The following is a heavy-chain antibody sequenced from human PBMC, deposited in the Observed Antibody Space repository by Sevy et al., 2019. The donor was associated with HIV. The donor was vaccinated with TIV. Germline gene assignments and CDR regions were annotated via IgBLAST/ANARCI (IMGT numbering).Heavy chain of an antibody. CDR3: ARCLGGLRPWEYNWFDP. D-gene: IGHD1-26*01. CDR1: GYTFASYG. J-gene: IGHJ5*02. CDR2: VTPYNGHK. V-gene: IGHV1-18*01. Sequence: ASVQVSCKASGYTFASYGISWVRQAPGQGLEWMGWVTPYNGHKKYAQTLQGRVTMTTDTSASTAYMELRSLRSDDTAVYYCARCLGGLRPWEYNWFDPWGQGTLVTVSS.